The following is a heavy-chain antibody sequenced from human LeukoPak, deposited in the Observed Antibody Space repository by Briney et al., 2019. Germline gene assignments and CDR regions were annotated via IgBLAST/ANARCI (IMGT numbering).Heavy chain of an antibody. CDR2: LQYSGST. CDR3: ARGDGSGSYPFDY. J-gene: IGHJ4*02. V-gene: IGHV4-59*02. D-gene: IGHD3-10*01. Sequence: SETLSFTCTVSICSVTSYYWNWIRQAPGKGLECIGSLQYSGSTYYNPSLKSRVAISVDPSKNQFSLKLNSVTAADTAVYYCARGDGSGSYPFDYWGQGTLVTVSS. CDR1: ICSVTSYY.